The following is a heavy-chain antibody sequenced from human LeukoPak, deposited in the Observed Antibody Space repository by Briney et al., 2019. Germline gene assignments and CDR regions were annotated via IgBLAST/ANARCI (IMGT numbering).Heavy chain of an antibody. CDR2: INHSGST. J-gene: IGHJ4*02. CDR3: AILLGYCSSTSCYESHY. Sequence: PSETLSLTCAVYGGSFSGYYWSWIRQPPGKGLEWIGEINHSGSTNYNPSLKSRVTISVDTSKDQFSLKLSSVPAADTAVYYCAILLGYCSSTSCYESHYWGQGTLVTVSS. D-gene: IGHD2-2*01. V-gene: IGHV4-34*01. CDR1: GGSFSGYY.